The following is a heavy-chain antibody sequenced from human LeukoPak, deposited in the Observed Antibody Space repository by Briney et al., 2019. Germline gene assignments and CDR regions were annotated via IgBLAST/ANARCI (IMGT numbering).Heavy chain of an antibody. Sequence: PGGSLRLSXAASGFTFSSYAMSWVRQAPGKGLEWVSAISGSGGSTYYADSVKGRFTISRDNSKNTLYLQMNSLRAEDTAVYYCAKDDGDGYNYSTFDYWGQGTLVTVSS. J-gene: IGHJ4*02. CDR3: AKDDGDGYNYSTFDY. CDR1: GFTFSSYA. V-gene: IGHV3-23*01. CDR2: ISGSGGST. D-gene: IGHD5-24*01.